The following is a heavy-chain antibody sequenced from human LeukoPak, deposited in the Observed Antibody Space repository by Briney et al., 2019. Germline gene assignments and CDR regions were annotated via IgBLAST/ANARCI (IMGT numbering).Heavy chain of an antibody. D-gene: IGHD2/OR15-2a*01. CDR1: GGSISSHY. V-gene: IGHV4-59*08. CDR2: IYYSGST. J-gene: IGHJ4*02. Sequence: SETLSLTCTVSGGSISSHYWSWIRQPPGKGLEWIGYIYYSGSTNYNPSLKSRVTISVDTSKNQFSLKLSSVTAADTALYYCARIIVVTSTDYFDSWGQGTLVTVSS. CDR3: ARIIVVTSTDYFDS.